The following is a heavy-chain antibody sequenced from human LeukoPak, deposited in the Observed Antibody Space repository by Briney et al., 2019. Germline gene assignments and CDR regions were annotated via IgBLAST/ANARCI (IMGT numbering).Heavy chain of an antibody. J-gene: IGHJ4*02. CDR2: IIPIFGTA. Sequence: PVRLSCKASGGTFSRYAISWVRQAPGQGLEWMGGIIPIFGTANYAQKFQGRVTITADESTSTAYMELSRLRSEDTAVYYCTREGRVSSGWYEYWGQGTLVTVSS. D-gene: IGHD6-19*01. V-gene: IGHV1-69*13. CDR1: GGTFSRYA. CDR3: TREGRVSSGWYEY.